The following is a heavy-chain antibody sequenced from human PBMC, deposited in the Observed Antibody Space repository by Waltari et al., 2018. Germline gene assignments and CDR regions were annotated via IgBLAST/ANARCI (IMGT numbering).Heavy chain of an antibody. CDR2: MRSRGITT. Sequence: EVTLVGSGGGLVQPGGSMRLCSAAAGFCFSASARDSVRQAPGEGLDVVSYMRSRGITTYYADSVKGRFTISRDDAKNSLDLQMNSLRVEDTAVYYCARVGPGSGYGGIVNAFDIWGLGTMITVSS. CDR3: ARVGPGSGYGGIVNAFDI. D-gene: IGHD3-22*01. J-gene: IGHJ3*02. V-gene: IGHV3-48*03. CDR1: GFCFSASA.